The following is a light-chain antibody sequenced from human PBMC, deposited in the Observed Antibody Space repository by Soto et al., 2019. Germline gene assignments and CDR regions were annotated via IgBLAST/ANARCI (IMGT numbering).Light chain of an antibody. V-gene: IGKV3-15*01. CDR3: QQYDNRPIT. Sequence: ETVMTQSPATLSVSPGERATLSCRASQSVANDLAWYQQKPGQAPRLLIYGASTRATGIPARFSGSGSGTEFTLTISSLQSEDFAVYYCQQYDNRPITFGHGTRLEI. CDR1: QSVAND. J-gene: IGKJ5*01. CDR2: GAS.